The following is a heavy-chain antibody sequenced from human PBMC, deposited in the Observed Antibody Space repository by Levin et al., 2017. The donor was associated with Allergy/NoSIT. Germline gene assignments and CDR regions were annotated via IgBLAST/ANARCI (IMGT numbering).Heavy chain of an antibody. J-gene: IGHJ4*02. CDR3: VRDSAID. Sequence: SCAASGFTFRSDDMHWVRQAPGKGLEWVSYISSSSSVIYYADSMKGRFTISRDNAKNSLYLQMNSLRDEDTAVYYCVRDSAIDWGQGTLVTVSS. CDR2: ISSSSSVI. CDR1: GFTFRSDD. D-gene: IGHD2/OR15-2a*01. V-gene: IGHV3-48*02.